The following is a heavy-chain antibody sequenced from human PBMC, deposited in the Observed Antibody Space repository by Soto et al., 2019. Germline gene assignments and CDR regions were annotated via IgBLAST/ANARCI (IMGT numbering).Heavy chain of an antibody. D-gene: IGHD3-22*01. V-gene: IGHV1-18*04. Sequence: AASVKVSCKASGYTFTSYGISWVRQAPGQGLEWMGWISAYNGNTNYAQKLQGRVTMTTDTSTSTAYMELRSLRSDDTAVYYCARHYYDSSGYYYFGYWGQGTLVTVSS. CDR1: GYTFTSYG. CDR3: ARHYYDSSGYYYFGY. CDR2: ISAYNGNT. J-gene: IGHJ4*02.